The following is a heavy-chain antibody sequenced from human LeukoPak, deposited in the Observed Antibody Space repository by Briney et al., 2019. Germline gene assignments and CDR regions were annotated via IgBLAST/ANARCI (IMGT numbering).Heavy chain of an antibody. CDR1: GFTFSSYE. V-gene: IGHV3-48*03. CDR2: ISSSGSTI. Sequence: PGGSLRLSCAASGFTFSSYEMNWVRQAPGKGLEWVSYISSSGSTIYYADSVKGRFTISRDNAKNSLYMQMNSLRAEDTAVYYCARGHDYGGHFDYWGQGTLVTVSS. CDR3: ARGHDYGGHFDY. J-gene: IGHJ4*02. D-gene: IGHD4/OR15-4a*01.